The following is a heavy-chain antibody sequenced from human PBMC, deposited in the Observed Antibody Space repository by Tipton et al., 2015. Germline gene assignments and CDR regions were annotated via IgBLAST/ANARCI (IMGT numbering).Heavy chain of an antibody. CDR3: ASPSLPHDRGDYYFQS. Sequence: GLVKPSETLSLTCDVSGGSISSSSYYWAWIRQPPGKGLEWIGSLYFSGSTYYNPSLKSRVTISIDRFKNQFSLKLSSVTAADTAVYYCASPSLPHDRGDYYFQSWGQGSLVTVSS. CDR2: LYFSGST. V-gene: IGHV4-39*01. CDR1: GGSISSSSYY. D-gene: IGHD2-21*02. J-gene: IGHJ4*02.